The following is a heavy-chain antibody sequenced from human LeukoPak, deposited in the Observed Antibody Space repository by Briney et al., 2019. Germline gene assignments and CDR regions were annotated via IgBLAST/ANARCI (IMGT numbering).Heavy chain of an antibody. CDR3: ARLVGGRPGHGFDP. CDR1: RVSLSTSGMW. V-gene: IGHV2-70*01. Sequence: SGPTLVNPTQTQTLSCTFSRVSLSTSGMWVRWIRQPPGKALECLSLIDWDDDKYSSTSLKTKLTISQETTKTQAVLTMTDMDPVDTATYYCARLVGGRPGHGFDPWGQGTLVTVSS. J-gene: IGHJ5*02. CDR2: IDWDDDK. D-gene: IGHD3-16*01.